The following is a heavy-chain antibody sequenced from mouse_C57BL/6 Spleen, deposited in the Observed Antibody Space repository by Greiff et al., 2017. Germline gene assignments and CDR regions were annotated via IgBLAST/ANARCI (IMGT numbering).Heavy chain of an antibody. D-gene: IGHD4-1*01. CDR2: INPNNGGT. J-gene: IGHJ2*01. V-gene: IGHV1-18*01. CDR3: ARRSNWDGYYFDY. Sequence: EVQLVESGPELVKPGASVKIPCKASGYTFTDYNMDWVKQSHGKSLEWIGDINPNNGGTIYNQKFKGKATLTVDKSSSTAYMELRSLTSEDTAVYYCARRSNWDGYYFDYWGQGTTLTVSS. CDR1: GYTFTDYN.